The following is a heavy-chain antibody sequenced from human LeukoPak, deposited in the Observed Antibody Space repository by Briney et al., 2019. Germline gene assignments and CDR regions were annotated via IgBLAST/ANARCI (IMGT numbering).Heavy chain of an antibody. Sequence: PSQTLSLTCTVSGGSISGGGYYWSWIRQHPGKGLEWIGYIYYSGSTYYNPSLKSRVTISVDMSKNQFSLKLSSVTAADTAVSYCARVVQVPAVYFDFWGQGTLVTVSS. V-gene: IGHV4-31*03. D-gene: IGHD2-2*01. CDR1: GGSISGGGYY. J-gene: IGHJ4*02. CDR3: ARVVQVPAVYFDF. CDR2: IYYSGST.